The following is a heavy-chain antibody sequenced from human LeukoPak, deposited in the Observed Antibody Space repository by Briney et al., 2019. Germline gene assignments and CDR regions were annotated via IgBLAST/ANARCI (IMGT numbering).Heavy chain of an antibody. CDR2: ISYDGSNK. Sequence: PGGSLRLSCAASGFTFSSYAMHWVRQAPGKGLEWVAVISYDGSNKYYADSVKGRFTISRDNSKNTLYLQMNSLRAEDTAVYYCAREVQLERLAFGKEGSALDYWGQGTLVTVSS. V-gene: IGHV3-30*04. D-gene: IGHD1-1*01. J-gene: IGHJ4*02. CDR1: GFTFSSYA. CDR3: AREVQLERLAFGKEGSALDY.